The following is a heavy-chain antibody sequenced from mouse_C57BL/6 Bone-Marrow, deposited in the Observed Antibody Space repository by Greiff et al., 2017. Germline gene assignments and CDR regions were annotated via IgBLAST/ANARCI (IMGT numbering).Heavy chain of an antibody. Sequence: EVQGVESGEGLVKPGGSLKLSCAASGFTFSSYAMSWVRQTPEKRLEWVAYISSGGDYIYYADTVKGRFTISRDNDRNTLYLQMSSLKSEDTAMYYCTRGGDYVQGFDYWGQGTTLTVSS. V-gene: IGHV5-9-1*02. CDR3: TRGGDYVQGFDY. D-gene: IGHD5-5*01. J-gene: IGHJ2*01. CDR1: GFTFSSYA. CDR2: ISSGGDYI.